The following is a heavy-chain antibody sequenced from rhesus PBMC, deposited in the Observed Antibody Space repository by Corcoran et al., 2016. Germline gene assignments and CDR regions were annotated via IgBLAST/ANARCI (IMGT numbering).Heavy chain of an antibody. D-gene: IGHD4-17*01. CDR3: VRHPEHANFEYRFPV. CDR2: IGGSDGAT. CDR1: GYSIRSGYG. Sequence: QGQLQESGPGLVKPSETLSPICSVTGYSIRSGYGWSWISQPPGRGVEWIGYIGGSDGATNNHPSLKSRVTISKYTTKHQFSLKLTSVVAADTAVYYCVRHPEHANFEYRFPVWGAGVLFTVSS. V-gene: IGHV4-127*01. J-gene: IGHJ5-1*01.